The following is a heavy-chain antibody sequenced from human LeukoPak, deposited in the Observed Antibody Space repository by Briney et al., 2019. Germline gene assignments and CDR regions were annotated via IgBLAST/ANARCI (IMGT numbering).Heavy chain of an antibody. Sequence: KSSETLSLTCAVYGGSFSGYYWSWIRQPPGKGLEWIGEINRSGSTNYNPSLKSRVTISVDTSKNQFSLKLSSVTAADTAVYYCARADPYSSSWFGFCYFQHWGQGTLVTVSS. CDR3: ARADPYSSSWFGFCYFQH. J-gene: IGHJ1*01. CDR2: INRSGST. D-gene: IGHD6-13*01. CDR1: GGSFSGYY. V-gene: IGHV4-34*01.